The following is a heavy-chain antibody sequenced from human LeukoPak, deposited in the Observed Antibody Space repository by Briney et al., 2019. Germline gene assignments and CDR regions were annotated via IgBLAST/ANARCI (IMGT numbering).Heavy chain of an antibody. CDR2: IDTSDSYT. CDR1: GCSFTSYW. J-gene: IGHJ3*02. CDR3: ARPSMVQDGYAFDI. Sequence: GESPQISCKGSGCSFTSYWISWVRRMPGKGLEWMGRIDTSDSYTNYSPSFQGHVTISADKSISTAYQQWSSLKASDTAMYYCARPSMVQDGYAFDIWGQGTMVTVSS. D-gene: IGHD2/OR15-2a*01. V-gene: IGHV5-10-1*01.